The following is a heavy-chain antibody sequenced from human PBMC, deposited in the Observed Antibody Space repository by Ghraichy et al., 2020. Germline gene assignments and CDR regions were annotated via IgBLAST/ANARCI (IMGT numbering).Heavy chain of an antibody. CDR2: LINGGSRT. Sequence: GGSLRLSCAASALTFSDFSFNWVRQAPGKGLDWVSTLINGGSRTYYADSVKGRFSISSDNSKNTMFLHMNSLRVDDTAVYYCARHGLSWQHSSYFDYWGQGTLVTVSS. J-gene: IGHJ4*02. CDR3: ARHGLSWQHSSYFDY. V-gene: IGHV3-23*05. CDR1: ALTFSDFS. D-gene: IGHD2-15*01.